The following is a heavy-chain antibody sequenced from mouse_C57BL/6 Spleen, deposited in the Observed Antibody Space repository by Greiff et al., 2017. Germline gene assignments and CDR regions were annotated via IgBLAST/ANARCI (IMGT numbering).Heavy chain of an antibody. CDR1: GYTFTDYY. CDR3: ARRDWDGAWFAY. J-gene: IGHJ3*01. CDR2: IYPGSGNT. D-gene: IGHD4-1*01. Sequence: VQLQQSGAELVRPGASVKLSCKASGYTFTDYYINWVKQRPGQGLEWIARIYPGSGNTYYNEKFKGKATLTAEKSSSTAYMQLSSLTSEDSAVYFCARRDWDGAWFAYWGQGTLVTVSA. V-gene: IGHV1-76*01.